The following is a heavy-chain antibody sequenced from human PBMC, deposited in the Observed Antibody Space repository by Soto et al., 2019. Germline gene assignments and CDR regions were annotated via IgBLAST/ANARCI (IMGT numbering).Heavy chain of an antibody. D-gene: IGHD2-15*01. Sequence: GGSLRLSCAASGFTFSSYGMHWVRQAPGKGLEWVAVISYDGSNKYYADSVKGRFTISRDNSKNTLYLQMNSLRAEDTAVYYCAKDGVNIVVVVAATTLGYYMDVWGKGTTVTVSS. J-gene: IGHJ6*03. CDR2: ISYDGSNK. CDR1: GFTFSSYG. V-gene: IGHV3-30*18. CDR3: AKDGVNIVVVVAATTLGYYMDV.